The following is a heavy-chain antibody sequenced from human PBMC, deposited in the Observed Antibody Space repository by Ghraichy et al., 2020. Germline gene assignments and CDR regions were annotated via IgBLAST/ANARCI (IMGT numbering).Heavy chain of an antibody. CDR3: ARPPDGPLNWFDP. CDR1: GGSISSSSYY. CDR2: IYYSGST. D-gene: IGHD5-24*01. Sequence: SETLSLTCTVSGGSISSSSYYWGWIRQPPGKGLEWIGSIYYSGSTYYNPSLKSRVTISVDTSKNQFSLKLSSVTAADTAVYYCARPPDGPLNWFDPWGQGTLVTVSS. V-gene: IGHV4-39*01. J-gene: IGHJ5*02.